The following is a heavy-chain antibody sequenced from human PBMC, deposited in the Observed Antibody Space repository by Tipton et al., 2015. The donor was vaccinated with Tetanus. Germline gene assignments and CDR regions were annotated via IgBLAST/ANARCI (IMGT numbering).Heavy chain of an antibody. CDR2: ISGSGGST. J-gene: IGHJ4*02. CDR1: GFTFSRNP. V-gene: IGHV3-23*01. Sequence: SLRLSCAASGFTFSRNPMTWVRQAPGKGLEWVSGISGSGGSTYYADSVKGRFTISRDNSKNTLYLQMNSLRAEDTAVYYCAKEGLSAFDYWGQGALVGVSS. CDR3: AKEGLSAFDY. D-gene: IGHD6-13*01.